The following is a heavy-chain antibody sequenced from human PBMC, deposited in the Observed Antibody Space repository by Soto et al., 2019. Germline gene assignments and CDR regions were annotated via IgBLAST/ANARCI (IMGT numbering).Heavy chain of an antibody. CDR3: ARDFLKYSGYDSAYYFDY. D-gene: IGHD5-12*01. Sequence: PSQTLSLTCAISGDSVSSNSAAWNWIRQSPSRGLEWLGRTYYRSKWYNDYAVSVKSRITINPDTSKNQFSLQLNSVTPEDTAVYYCARDFLKYSGYDSAYYFDYWGQGTLVTVSS. V-gene: IGHV6-1*01. CDR2: TYYRSKWYN. CDR1: GDSVSSNSAA. J-gene: IGHJ4*02.